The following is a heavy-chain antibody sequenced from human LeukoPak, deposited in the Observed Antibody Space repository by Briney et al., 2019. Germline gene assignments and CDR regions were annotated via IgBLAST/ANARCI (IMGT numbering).Heavy chain of an antibody. CDR1: GFTFTSSA. CDR3: AAGVTYYYDSSGPYRAFDI. CDR2: IVVGSGNT. D-gene: IGHD3-22*01. J-gene: IGHJ3*02. Sequence: SVKVSCKASGFTFTSSAVQWVRQARGQRLEWIGWIVVGSGNTNYAQKFQERVTITRDLSTSTAYMELSSLRSEDTAVYYCAAGVTYYYDSSGPYRAFDIWGQGTMVTVSS. V-gene: IGHV1-58*01.